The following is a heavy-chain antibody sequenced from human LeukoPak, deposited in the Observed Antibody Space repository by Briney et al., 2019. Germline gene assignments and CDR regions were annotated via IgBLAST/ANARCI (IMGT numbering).Heavy chain of an antibody. D-gene: IGHD6-13*01. CDR2: ISSSSSTI. Sequence: GRSLRLSCAASGFTFSSYSMNWVRQAPGKGLEWVSYISSSSSTIYYADSVKGRFTISRDNAKNSLYLQMNSLRAEDTAVYYCARDQDRYSSSWYDYWGQGTLVTVSS. CDR3: ARDQDRYSSSWYDY. V-gene: IGHV3-48*04. J-gene: IGHJ4*02. CDR1: GFTFSSYS.